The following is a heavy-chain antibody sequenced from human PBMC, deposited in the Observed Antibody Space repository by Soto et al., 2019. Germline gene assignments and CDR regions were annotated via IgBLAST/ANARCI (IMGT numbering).Heavy chain of an antibody. J-gene: IGHJ5*02. CDR1: GYTFTGYY. CDR2: INPNRGGT. V-gene: IGHV1-2*02. D-gene: IGHD2-2*01. CDR3: ARLTLPAAIWGWFDP. Sequence: QVQLVQSGAEVKKPGASVKVSCKASGYTFTGYYMHWVRQAPGQGLEWMGWINPNRGGTNYAQKFQGRVTMTRDTSICTAYMELSRLRSDDTAVYYCARLTLPAAIWGWFDPWGQGTLVTVSS.